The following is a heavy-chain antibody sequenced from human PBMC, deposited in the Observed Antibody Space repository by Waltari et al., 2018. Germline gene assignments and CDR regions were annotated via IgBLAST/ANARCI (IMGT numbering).Heavy chain of an antibody. CDR1: GLTFSSYG. Sequence: QVQLVESGGGVVQPGGSLRLSCAASGLTFSSYGMHWVRQAPGKGLELVAFIRYDGSNKYYADSFKGRFTISRDNSKNTLYLQMNSLRAEDTAVYYCAKEREQLGLSWGQGTLVTVSS. J-gene: IGHJ4*02. CDR2: IRYDGSNK. CDR3: AKEREQLGLS. V-gene: IGHV3-30*02. D-gene: IGHD6-6*01.